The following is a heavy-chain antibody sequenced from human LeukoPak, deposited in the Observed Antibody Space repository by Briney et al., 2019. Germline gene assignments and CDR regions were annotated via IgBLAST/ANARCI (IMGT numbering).Heavy chain of an antibody. CDR1: GFTFSSYS. CDR3: AKASYDSSGSYYFDY. Sequence: GGSLRLSCAASGFTFSSYSMNWVRQAPGKGLEWVSSISSSSSYIYYADSVKGRFTISRDNSKNTLYLQMNSLRAEDTAVYYCAKASYDSSGSYYFDYWGQGTLVTVSS. J-gene: IGHJ4*02. D-gene: IGHD3-22*01. V-gene: IGHV3-21*01. CDR2: ISSSSSYI.